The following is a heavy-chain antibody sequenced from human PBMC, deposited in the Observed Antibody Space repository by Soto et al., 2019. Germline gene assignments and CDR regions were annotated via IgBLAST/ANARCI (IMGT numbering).Heavy chain of an antibody. D-gene: IGHD4-17*01. CDR2: LYYTGTT. Sequence: QLQLQESGPGLVKPSETLSLTCTVSGGSISSSSYYWGWIRQPPGKGLEWIGSLYYTGTTYYNPSLKGRVTISVDTSKNQFSLKLRSVPAADTAVYYGAGLDYGGNTADFDYWVQGTLVTVSS. CDR1: GGSISSSSYY. CDR3: AGLDYGGNTADFDY. J-gene: IGHJ4*02. V-gene: IGHV4-39*01.